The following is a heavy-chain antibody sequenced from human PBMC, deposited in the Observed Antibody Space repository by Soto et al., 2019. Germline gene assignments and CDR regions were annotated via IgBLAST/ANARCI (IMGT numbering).Heavy chain of an antibody. CDR1: GFTFSSSA. J-gene: IGHJ4*02. CDR3: ASPYSGSYYPFYFAY. D-gene: IGHD1-26*01. V-gene: IGHV3-23*01. Sequence: GGSLRLCCAASGFTFSSSAMSWVRQAPGKGLEWVSAISDSGGSTYYADSVKGRFTISRDNSKNTLYLQMNSLRAEDTAVYYCASPYSGSYYPFYFAYWGQGTLVTVSS. CDR2: ISDSGGST.